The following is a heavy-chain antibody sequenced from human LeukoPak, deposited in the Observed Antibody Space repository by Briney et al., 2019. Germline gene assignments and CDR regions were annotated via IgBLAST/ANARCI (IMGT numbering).Heavy chain of an antibody. CDR3: ARLANYDFWRGPYPHDAFDI. D-gene: IGHD3-3*01. V-gene: IGHV4-59*08. Sequence: PSETLSLTCTVSGGSISSYYWSWIRQPPGKGLEWIANIYHTGSTNYNPSLSSRVTISIDTSKDQFSLKVTSVTAADTAVFYCARLANYDFWRGPYPHDAFDIWGQGTMVTVSS. CDR2: IYHTGST. CDR1: GGSISSYY. J-gene: IGHJ3*02.